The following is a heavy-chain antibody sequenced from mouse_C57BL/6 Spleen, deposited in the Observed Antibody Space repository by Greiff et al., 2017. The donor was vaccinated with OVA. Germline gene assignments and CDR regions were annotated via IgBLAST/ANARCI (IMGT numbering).Heavy chain of an antibody. CDR1: GYTFTSYG. J-gene: IGHJ3*01. V-gene: IGHV1-81*01. CDR3: ARSDTTTSSWFAY. CDR2: IYPRSGNT. Sequence: QVQLQQSGAELARPGASVKLSCKASGYTFTSYGISWVKQRTGQGLEWIGEIYPRSGNTYYNEKFKGKATLTADKSSSTASMELRSLTSDDSAVYFCARSDTTTSSWFAYWSQGTLVTVSA. D-gene: IGHD1-1*01.